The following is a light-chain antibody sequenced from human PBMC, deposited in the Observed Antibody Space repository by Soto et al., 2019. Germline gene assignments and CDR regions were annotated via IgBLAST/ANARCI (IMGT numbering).Light chain of an antibody. CDR1: KSLLYTNGQYY. CDR2: LGS. V-gene: IGKV2-28*01. CDR3: MPALQPRT. J-gene: IGKJ1*01. Sequence: EIVMTQSQLYLPVTPCEPASVSCSSTKSLLYTNGQYYLDWYLQKPRQSPQLLIYLGSNRAPGVPDRFSGSGSGTDFTLQISRVEAEDVGVDDCMPALQPRTFGQGTKVDTK.